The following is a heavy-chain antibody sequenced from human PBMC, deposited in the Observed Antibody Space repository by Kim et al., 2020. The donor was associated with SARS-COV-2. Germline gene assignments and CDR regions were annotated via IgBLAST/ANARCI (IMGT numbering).Heavy chain of an antibody. V-gene: IGHV3-23*01. J-gene: IGHJ5*02. CDR3: ATGAGAGATRQLDL. D-gene: IGHD2-15*01. CDR2: ISASGAAP. Sequence: GGSLRLSCTPSGFAFSQYAMAWVRQAPGKGLEWLAAISASGAAPFYAEFVKDRFTISRDNFENTLTLKMSDLRAEDTAFYYCATGAGAGATRQLDLWGQGTLVTVSS. CDR1: GFAFSQYA.